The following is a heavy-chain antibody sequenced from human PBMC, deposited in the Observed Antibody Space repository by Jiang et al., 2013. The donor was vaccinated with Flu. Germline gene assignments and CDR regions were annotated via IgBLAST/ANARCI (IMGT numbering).Heavy chain of an antibody. J-gene: IGHJ6*02. Sequence: VQLLESGGGVVQPGRSLRLSCAASGFTFSSYGMHWVRQAPGKGLEWVAVIWYDGSNKYYADSVKGRFTISRDNSKNTLYLQMNSLRAEDTAVYYCARGSVGKGRLEWFSDYYYYGMDVWGQGTTVTVSS. CDR3: ARGSVGKGRLEWFSDYYYYGMDV. CDR2: IWYDGSNK. D-gene: IGHD3-3*01. V-gene: IGHV3-33*01. CDR1: GFTFSSYG.